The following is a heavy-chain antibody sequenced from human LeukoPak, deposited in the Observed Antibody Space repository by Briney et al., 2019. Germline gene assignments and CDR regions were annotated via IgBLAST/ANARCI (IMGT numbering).Heavy chain of an antibody. J-gene: IGHJ6*02. CDR3: ARVAAGGYYYYGMDV. CDR1: GGSISTYY. V-gene: IGHV4-59*01. D-gene: IGHD3-16*01. Sequence: SKTLSLTCTVSGGSISTYYWTWIRQPPGKGLEWIGYIYYSGSTNYNPSLKSRVTISVDTSKNQFSLKLSSVTAADTAVYYCARVAAGGYYYYGMDVWGQGTTVTVSS. CDR2: IYYSGST.